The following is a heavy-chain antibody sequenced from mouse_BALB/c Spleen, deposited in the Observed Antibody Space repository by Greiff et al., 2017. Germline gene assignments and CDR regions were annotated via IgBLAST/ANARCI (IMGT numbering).Heavy chain of an antibody. CDR1: GYTFTSYW. J-gene: IGHJ3*01. D-gene: IGHD2-3*01. CDR2: INPSNGRT. V-gene: IGHV1S81*02. CDR3: AGGYSAGWFAY. Sequence: QVQLQQPGAELVKPGASVKLSCKASGYTFTSYWMHWVKQRPGQGLEWIGEINPSNGRTNYNEKFKSKATLTVDKSSSTAYMQLSSLTSEDSAVYFCAGGYSAGWFAYWGQGTLVTVSA.